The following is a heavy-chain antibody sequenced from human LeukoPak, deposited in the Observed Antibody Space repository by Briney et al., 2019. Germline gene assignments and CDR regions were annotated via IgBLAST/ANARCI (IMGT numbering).Heavy chain of an antibody. J-gene: IGHJ4*02. V-gene: IGHV3-30*02. D-gene: IGHD6-19*01. CDR2: IRDTGADK. CDR3: AKDNSGWSFDY. Sequence: GGSLRLSCAASGFRFTNYGMHWVRQAPGKGLEWVAFIRDTGADKYYTDSVKGRFTISRDISKNPLFLQMNSLTAEDTAMYYCAKDNSGWSFDYWGQGTLVTVSS. CDR1: GFRFTNYG.